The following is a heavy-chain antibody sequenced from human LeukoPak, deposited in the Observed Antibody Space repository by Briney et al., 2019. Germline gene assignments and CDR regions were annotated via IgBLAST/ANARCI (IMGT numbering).Heavy chain of an antibody. CDR3: ARGSTAPYYFDY. J-gene: IGHJ4*02. V-gene: IGHV4-34*01. Sequence: SETLSLTCAVYGGSFSGYYWSWIRQPPGKGLEWIGYIYHSGSTYYNPSLKSRVTISVDRSKNQFSLKVTSVTAADTALYYCARGSTAPYYFDYWGQGSLVTVSS. CDR2: IYHSGST. D-gene: IGHD2-2*01. CDR1: GGSFSGYY.